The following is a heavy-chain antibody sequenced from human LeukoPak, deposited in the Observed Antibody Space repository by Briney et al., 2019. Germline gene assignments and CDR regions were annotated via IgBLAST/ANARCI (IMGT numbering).Heavy chain of an antibody. CDR1: GDSISSGDYY. J-gene: IGHJ4*02. D-gene: IGHD2-2*01. V-gene: IGHV4-61*02. CDR2: IYSSASA. CDR3: ASFSQLLYYFDY. Sequence: SETLSLTCTVSGDSISSGDYYWSWIRQPAGKGLEWIGRIYSSASANYNPSLKSRVTISVDTSKNQFSLKLSSVTAADTAVYYCASFSQLLYYFDYWGQGTLVTVSS.